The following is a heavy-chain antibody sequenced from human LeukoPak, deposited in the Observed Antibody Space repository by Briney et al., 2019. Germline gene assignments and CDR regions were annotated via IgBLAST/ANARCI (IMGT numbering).Heavy chain of an antibody. Sequence: GGSLRLSCAASGSTFSNYNMNWVRQAPGKGLEWVSYISTSGRAIFYADSVKGRFTISRDNAKNSLSLQMNSLRDEDTAVYYCARVPLYDRSGYYFDYWGLGTLVTVSS. CDR1: GSTFSNYN. V-gene: IGHV3-48*02. D-gene: IGHD3-22*01. CDR2: ISTSGRAI. J-gene: IGHJ4*02. CDR3: ARVPLYDRSGYYFDY.